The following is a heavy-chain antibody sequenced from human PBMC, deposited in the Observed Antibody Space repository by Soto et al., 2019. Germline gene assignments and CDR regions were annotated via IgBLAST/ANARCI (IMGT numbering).Heavy chain of an antibody. CDR1: GGSISSSNW. CDR2: ISHSGST. D-gene: IGHD3-22*01. V-gene: IGHV4-4*02. CDR3: ARSPDSRGYYTRWYYYGMDV. J-gene: IGHJ6*02. Sequence: QVQLQESGPGLVKPSGTLSLTCAVSGGSISSSNWWSWVRQPPGKGLEWLGEISHSGSTNCNPSLKSRVTISVDKSTTQFSLKLSSVTAADTAVYYCARSPDSRGYYTRWYYYGMDVWGQGTTVTVSS.